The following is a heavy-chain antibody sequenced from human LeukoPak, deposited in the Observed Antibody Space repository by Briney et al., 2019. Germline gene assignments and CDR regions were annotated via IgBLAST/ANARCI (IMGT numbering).Heavy chain of an antibody. D-gene: IGHD6-6*01. V-gene: IGHV1-46*01. CDR3: ASRTRPDVGAFDI. CDR2: IYPSGGRT. Sequence: ASVKVSCKASGYTFSVYFINWVRQAPGQGLEWMGIIYPSGGRTNYAQKFQGRVTMTRDMSTSTVYMELSSLRSEDTAVYYCASRTRPDVGAFDIWGQGTMVTVSS. CDR1: GYTFSVYF. J-gene: IGHJ3*02.